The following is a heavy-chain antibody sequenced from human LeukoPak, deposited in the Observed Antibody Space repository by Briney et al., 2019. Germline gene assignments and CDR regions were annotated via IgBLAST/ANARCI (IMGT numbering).Heavy chain of an antibody. CDR2: ISYDGGNK. CDR3: ARDSGYYFDY. J-gene: IGHJ4*02. V-gene: IGHV3-30-3*01. CDR1: GFTFSSYA. Sequence: QPGRSLRLSCAASGFTFSSYAMHWVRQAPGKGLEWVAVISYDGGNKYYADPVKGRFTISRDNSKNTLYLQMNSLRAEDTAVYYCARDSGYYFDYWGQGTLVTVSS. D-gene: IGHD2-21*01.